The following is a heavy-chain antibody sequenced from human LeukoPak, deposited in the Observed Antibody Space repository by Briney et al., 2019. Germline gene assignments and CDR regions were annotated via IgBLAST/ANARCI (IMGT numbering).Heavy chain of an antibody. CDR2: ITSTGSTI. D-gene: IGHD3-10*01. Sequence: HPGGSLRLSCAASGFTFSSYSMNWVRQAPGKGLEWVSYITSTGSTIYYADSVKGRFTISRDNANNSLYLQINSLRTEDTAVYYCARDRKPMVRGVIWWFDPWGQGTLVTVSS. CDR3: ARDRKPMVRGVIWWFDP. CDR1: GFTFSSYS. J-gene: IGHJ5*02. V-gene: IGHV3-48*01.